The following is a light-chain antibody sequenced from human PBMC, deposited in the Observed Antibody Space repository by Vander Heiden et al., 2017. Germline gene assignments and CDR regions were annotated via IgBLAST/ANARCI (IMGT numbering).Light chain of an antibody. CDR2: GAS. V-gene: IGKV3-15*01. J-gene: IGKJ5*01. CDR1: QSVSSN. CDR3: QQYNNWPPVT. Sequence: EIVMPQSPATLSVSPGERATLSCRASQSVSSNLAWYQQKPGQAPRLLIYGASTRTTGIPARFSGSGSGTEFTLTINSLQSEDFAVYYCQQYNNWPPVTFGQGTRLEIK.